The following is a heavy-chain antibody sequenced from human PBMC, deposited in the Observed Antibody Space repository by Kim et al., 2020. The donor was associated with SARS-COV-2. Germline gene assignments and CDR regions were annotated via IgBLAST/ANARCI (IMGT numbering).Heavy chain of an antibody. V-gene: IGHV1-18*01. CDR1: GYTFTSYG. Sequence: ASVKVSCKASGYTFTSYGISWVRQAPGQGLEWMGWISAYNGNTNYAQKLQGRVTMTTDTSTSTAYMELRSLRSDDTAVYYCARDLEASGSSPHYYYYYGMDVWGQGTTVTVSS. CDR2: ISAYNGNT. J-gene: IGHJ6*02. CDR3: ARDLEASGSSPHYYYYYGMDV. D-gene: IGHD1-26*01.